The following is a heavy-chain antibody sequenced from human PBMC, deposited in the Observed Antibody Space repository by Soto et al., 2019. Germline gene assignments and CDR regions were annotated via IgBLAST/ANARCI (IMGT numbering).Heavy chain of an antibody. Sequence: LSLTCTVSGGSISSYYWSWIRQPPGKGLEWIGYIYYSGSTNYNPSLKSRVTISVDTSKNKFSLKLSSVTAADTAVYYCARDPGGTGLDIWGQGTMVTVS. J-gene: IGHJ3*02. CDR2: IYYSGST. V-gene: IGHV4-59*01. D-gene: IGHD3-16*01. CDR1: GGSISSYY. CDR3: ARDPGGTGLDI.